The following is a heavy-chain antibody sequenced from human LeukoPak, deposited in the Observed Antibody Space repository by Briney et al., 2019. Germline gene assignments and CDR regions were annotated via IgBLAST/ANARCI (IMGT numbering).Heavy chain of an antibody. J-gene: IGHJ5*02. CDR3: ARDPYYGSGSYSNWFDP. CDR1: GFTFSSYG. V-gene: IGHV3-33*01. CDR2: IWYDGSNK. Sequence: GGSLRLSCAASGFTFSSYGMHWVRQAPGKGLEWVAVIWYDGSNKYYADSVKGRFTVSRDNSKNALYLQMNSLRAEDTAVYYCARDPYYGSGSYSNWFDPWGQGTLVTVSS. D-gene: IGHD3-10*01.